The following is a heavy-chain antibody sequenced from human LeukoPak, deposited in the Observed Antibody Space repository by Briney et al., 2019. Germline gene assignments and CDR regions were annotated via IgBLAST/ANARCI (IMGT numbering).Heavy chain of an antibody. V-gene: IGHV5-51*01. CDR2: IYPGDSDT. J-gene: IGHJ6*03. CDR3: ARRQAYAPRRAYYYYMDV. D-gene: IGHD3-10*01. Sequence: GAPLNISCQASGYICTDYWIGWVRQLPGKVLEWMGIIYPGDSDTRYSPSFQGQVTISADNSISTAYLQWSSLKASDTAVYYCARRQAYAPRRAYYYYMDVWGKGTTVTVSS. CDR1: GYICTDYW.